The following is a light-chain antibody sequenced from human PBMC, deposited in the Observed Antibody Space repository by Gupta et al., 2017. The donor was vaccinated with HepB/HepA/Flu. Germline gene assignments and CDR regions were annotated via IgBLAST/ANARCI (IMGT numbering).Light chain of an antibody. CDR2: DAS. Sequence: EVVLTQSPATLSLSPGERATLSCRASQSVSSYLAWYQQKRGQAPRLLIYDASKRATGIPVRFSGSGSGTDFTLTISSLEPEDFAVYFCQQRSNWPRTFGQGTKVEIK. CDR1: QSVSSY. J-gene: IGKJ1*01. CDR3: QQRSNWPRT. V-gene: IGKV3-11*01.